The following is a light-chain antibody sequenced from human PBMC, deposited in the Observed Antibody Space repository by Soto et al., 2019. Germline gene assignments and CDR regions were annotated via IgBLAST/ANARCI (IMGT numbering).Light chain of an antibody. CDR2: GNS. V-gene: IGLV1-40*01. J-gene: IGLJ1*01. CDR1: SSNIGATYD. Sequence: QSLLTQPPSVSGAPGQRVTISCTGSSSNIGATYDVQWYQQLPGTAPKLLIYGNSNRPSGVPDRFSGSKSGTSASLAITGLQADDEADYYCQSYDSSLSAHYVFGTGTRSPS. CDR3: QSYDSSLSAHYV.